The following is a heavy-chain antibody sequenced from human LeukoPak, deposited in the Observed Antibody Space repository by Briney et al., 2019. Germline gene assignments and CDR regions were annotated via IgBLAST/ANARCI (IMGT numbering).Heavy chain of an antibody. Sequence: GTSLRLSCAASGFTFSSYAIHWVRQAPGKGLEWVAFISNNGRNKDYADSVKGRFTISRDNSKNTLYLQVNSLRPEDTAVYYCTRDLSGHYSIDYWGQGTLVTVSS. D-gene: IGHD3-22*01. V-gene: IGHV3-30*04. CDR2: ISNNGRNK. CDR1: GFTFSSYA. J-gene: IGHJ4*02. CDR3: TRDLSGHYSIDY.